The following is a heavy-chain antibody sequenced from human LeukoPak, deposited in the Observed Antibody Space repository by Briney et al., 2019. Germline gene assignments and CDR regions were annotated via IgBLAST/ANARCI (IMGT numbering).Heavy chain of an antibody. CDR1: GFTFGSYT. V-gene: IGHV3-21*01. D-gene: IGHD6-19*01. CDR2: ISSSSSYI. J-gene: IGHJ4*02. Sequence: GGSLRLSCPASGFTFGSYTMNWVRQAPGTGLEWVSSISSSSSYIYYADSMKGRFTISRDNAKNSLYLQLNSLTAEDTAVYYCAREPYSSAWLFDYCGQGTLVTVSS. CDR3: AREPYSSAWLFDY.